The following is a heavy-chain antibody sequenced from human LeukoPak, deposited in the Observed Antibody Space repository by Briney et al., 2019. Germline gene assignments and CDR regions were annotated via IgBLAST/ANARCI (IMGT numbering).Heavy chain of an antibody. V-gene: IGHV4-59*01. CDR2: IYYSGST. CDR3: ARDGYDSSGYHDY. Sequence: PSETLSLTCTVSGGSISSYYWSWIRQPPGKGLEWIGYIYYSGSTNYNPSLRSRVTISVDRSKNQFSLKLSSVTAADTAVYYCARDGYDSSGYHDYWGQGTLVTVSS. J-gene: IGHJ4*02. D-gene: IGHD3-22*01. CDR1: GGSISSYY.